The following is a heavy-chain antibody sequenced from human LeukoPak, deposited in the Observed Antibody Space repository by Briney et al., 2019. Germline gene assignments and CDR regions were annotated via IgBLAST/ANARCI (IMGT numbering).Heavy chain of an antibody. D-gene: IGHD3-3*01. CDR1: GFTSDDYA. Sequence: SGGALRLSCAAPGFTSDDYAMHWVPQAPGKGLEWVSGISLNSGSIGYADSVKGRFTISRDNAKNSLYLQMNSLRAEDMALYYCAKDSNYDFWSGYLIDYWGQGTLVTVSS. CDR3: AKDSNYDFWSGYLIDY. CDR2: ISLNSGSI. V-gene: IGHV3-9*02. J-gene: IGHJ4*02.